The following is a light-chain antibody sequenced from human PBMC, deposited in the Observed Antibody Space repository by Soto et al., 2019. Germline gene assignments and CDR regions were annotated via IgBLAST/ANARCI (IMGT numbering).Light chain of an antibody. CDR2: GAS. Sequence: EIVLTQSPGTLSLSPGERATLSCRASQSVSSSYLAWYQQNRGQAPRLLIYGASSRATGIPDRFSGSGSGTDFTLTISRLEPEDFAVYYCQQYGSSRWTFGQGTKVDSK. CDR1: QSVSSSY. CDR3: QQYGSSRWT. V-gene: IGKV3-20*01. J-gene: IGKJ1*01.